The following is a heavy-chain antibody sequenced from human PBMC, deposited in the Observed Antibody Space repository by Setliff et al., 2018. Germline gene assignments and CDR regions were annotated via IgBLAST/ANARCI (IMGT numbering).Heavy chain of an antibody. CDR2: ISSSSSYI. D-gene: IGHD3-3*01. CDR3: AKDLASWSPDR. V-gene: IGHV3-21*01. CDR1: GFTFSSYS. Sequence: GGSLRLSCAASGFTFSSYSMDWVRQAPGKGLEWVSSISSSSSYIYYADSVKGRFTISRDNAKNSLYLQMNSLRAEDTAVYYCAKDLASWSPDRWGLGTLVTVSS. J-gene: IGHJ4*02.